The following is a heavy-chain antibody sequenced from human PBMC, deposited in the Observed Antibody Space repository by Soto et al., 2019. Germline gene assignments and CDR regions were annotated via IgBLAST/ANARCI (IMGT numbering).Heavy chain of an antibody. V-gene: IGHV4-39*01. CDR2: IYYSGST. J-gene: IGHJ5*02. CDR1: GGSISSSSYY. CDR3: ARRGRNGRGCSCYGGWFDH. Sequence: QLQLQESGPGLVKPSETLSLTCTVSGGSISSSSYYWGWIRQPPGKGLEWIGSIYYSGSTYYNPSPQRRVTLYLDTSNDHSSLKLSSVAAADTAVYYCARRGRNGRGCSCYGGWFDHWGQGTLVTVSS. D-gene: IGHD2-15*01.